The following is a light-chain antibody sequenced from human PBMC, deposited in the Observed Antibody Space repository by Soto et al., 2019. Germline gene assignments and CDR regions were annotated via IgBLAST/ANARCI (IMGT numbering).Light chain of an antibody. CDR1: SSDVGGYND. CDR2: EVT. J-gene: IGLJ2*01. Sequence: QSALTQPPSASGSPGQSVAISCTGTSSDVGGYNDVSWYQQHPGKAPKLMIYEVTKRPSGVPDRFSGSKSGNTASLTVSGLQADDEADYYCSSKAGNNNLGVVFGGGTKVTVL. V-gene: IGLV2-8*01. CDR3: SSKAGNNNLGVV.